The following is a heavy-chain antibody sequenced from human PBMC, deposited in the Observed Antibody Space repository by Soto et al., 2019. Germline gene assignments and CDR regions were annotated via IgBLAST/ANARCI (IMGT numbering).Heavy chain of an antibody. CDR1: GFTFSSYS. Sequence: GSLRLSCAASGFTFSSYSMNWVRQAPGKGLEWVSYISSSSSTIYYADSVQGRFSISRDNSKNTLYLQMNSLRAEDTAVYYCAKDTYYFDSSGYYVFDSWGQGTLVTVSS. J-gene: IGHJ4*02. CDR2: ISSSSSTI. V-gene: IGHV3-48*01. D-gene: IGHD3-22*01. CDR3: AKDTYYFDSSGYYVFDS.